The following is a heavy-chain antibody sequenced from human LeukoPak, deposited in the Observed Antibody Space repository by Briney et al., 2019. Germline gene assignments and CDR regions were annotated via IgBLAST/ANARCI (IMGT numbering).Heavy chain of an antibody. CDR1: GGSFSGYY. D-gene: IGHD3-22*01. Sequence: SETLSLTCAVYGGSFSGYYWSWTRQPPGKGLEWIGEINHSGSTNYNPSLKSRVTISVDTSKNQFSLKLSSVTAADTAVYYCARYYYDSSGYLDYWGQGTLVTVSS. CDR2: INHSGST. CDR3: ARYYYDSSGYLDY. J-gene: IGHJ4*02. V-gene: IGHV4-34*01.